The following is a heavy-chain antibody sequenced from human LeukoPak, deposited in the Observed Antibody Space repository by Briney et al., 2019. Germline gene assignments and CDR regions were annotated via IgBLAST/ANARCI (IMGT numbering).Heavy chain of an antibody. CDR1: GFAFSTYA. V-gene: IGHV3-30-3*01. J-gene: IGHJ4*02. D-gene: IGHD3-10*01. CDR2: ISFDGNTK. CDR3: ARAMVRGVPFDY. Sequence: GGSLRLSCAASGFAFSTYAMHWVRQAPGKGLEWLAVISFDGNTKYYADSAKGRFTISRDNSKNTLYVQISSLRVEDTAVYYCARAMVRGVPFDYWGQGTLVTVSS.